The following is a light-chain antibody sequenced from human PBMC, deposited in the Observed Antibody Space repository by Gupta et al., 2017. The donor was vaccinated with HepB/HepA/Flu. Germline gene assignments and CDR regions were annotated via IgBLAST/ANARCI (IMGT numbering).Light chain of an antibody. CDR1: SGSIVSNY. Sequence: NLMLIQPHSVSEYPGRTVTISCTRSSGSIVSNYVQWYQQRPGSAPSTVIFEDNQRPSGVPDRFSGSIDSSSNSASLTISGLKTDDEADYYCQSYDTSDHWVFGGGTKLTVL. CDR3: QSYDTSDHWV. V-gene: IGLV6-57*03. CDR2: EDN. J-gene: IGLJ3*02.